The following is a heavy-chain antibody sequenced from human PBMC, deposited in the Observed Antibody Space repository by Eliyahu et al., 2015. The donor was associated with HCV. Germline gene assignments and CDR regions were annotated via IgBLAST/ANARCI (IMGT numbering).Heavy chain of an antibody. V-gene: IGHV3-48*01. D-gene: IGHD6-25*01. J-gene: IGHJ6*02. Sequence: EVQLVESGGGLVQPGGSLRLSCAASGFTFSSYSMNWVRQAPGKGLEWVSYISSSSSTIYYADSVKGRFTISRDNAKNSLYLQMNSLRAEDTAVYYCARRADKQREALYFYYYYGMDVWGQGTTVTVSS. CDR3: ARRADKQREALYFYYYYGMDV. CDR2: ISSSSSTI. CDR1: GFTFSSYS.